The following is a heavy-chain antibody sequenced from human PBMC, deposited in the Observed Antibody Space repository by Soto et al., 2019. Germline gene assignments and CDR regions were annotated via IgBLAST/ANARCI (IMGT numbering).Heavy chain of an antibody. CDR3: ARGPDDFWSVTQSDV. Sequence: SETLSLTCAVYGGSFSGYYWSCIRQPPGKGPEWIGEINHSGSTKYNVSLKSRVTISVDTSKNQFSLRLSSVTAADTAVYYCARGPDDFWSVTQSDVWGQATTVTVYS. CDR1: GGSFSGYY. CDR2: INHSGST. J-gene: IGHJ6*02. V-gene: IGHV4-34*01. D-gene: IGHD3-3*01.